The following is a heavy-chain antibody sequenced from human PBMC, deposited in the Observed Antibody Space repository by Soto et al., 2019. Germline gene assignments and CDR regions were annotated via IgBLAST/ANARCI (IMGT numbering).Heavy chain of an antibody. V-gene: IGHV1-69*02. Sequence: ASVKVSCKASGGTFSSYTISWVRQAPGQGLEWMGRIIPILGIANYAQKFQGRVTITADKSTSTAYIVLSSLRSEDTAVYYCARGDIVVVPAVGGDYYYYMDVWGKGTTVTVSS. CDR1: GGTFSSYT. J-gene: IGHJ6*03. D-gene: IGHD2-2*01. CDR3: ARGDIVVVPAVGGDYYYYMDV. CDR2: IIPILGIA.